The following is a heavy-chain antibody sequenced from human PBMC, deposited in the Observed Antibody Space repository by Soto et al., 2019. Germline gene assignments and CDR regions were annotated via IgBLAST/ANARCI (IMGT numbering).Heavy chain of an antibody. D-gene: IGHD3-3*01. J-gene: IGHJ3*02. CDR3: ARGGINYDFWRGPDAFDI. CDR1: RGSFSCDY. Sequence: SETLSLTCALYRGSFSCDYWSWIRQPPGKGLEGIGEINQSGSTNYNPSLKSRVTISVDTSKNQFSLKLSYVTAADTAVYYCARGGINYDFWRGPDAFDIWGQGTMVTVSS. CDR2: INQSGST. V-gene: IGHV4-34*01.